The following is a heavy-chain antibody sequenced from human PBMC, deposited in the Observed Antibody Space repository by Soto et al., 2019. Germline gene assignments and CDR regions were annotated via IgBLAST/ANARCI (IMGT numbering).Heavy chain of an antibody. D-gene: IGHD3-10*01. J-gene: IGHJ6*02. CDR3: ARESYGSGSRPDYYYYYGMDV. CDR2: IWYDGSNK. V-gene: IGHV3-33*01. Sequence: GGSLRLSCAASGFTFSSYGMHWVRQAPGKGLEWVAVIWYDGSNKYYADSVKGRFTISRDNSKNTLYLQMNSLRAEDTAVYYCARESYGSGSRPDYYYYYGMDVWGQGTTVTVSS. CDR1: GFTFSSYG.